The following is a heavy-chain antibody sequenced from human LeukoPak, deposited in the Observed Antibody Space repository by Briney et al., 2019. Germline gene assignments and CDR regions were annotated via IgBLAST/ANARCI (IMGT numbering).Heavy chain of an antibody. J-gene: IGHJ6*02. D-gene: IGHD3-10*01. CDR2: GSNK. CDR3: AREDGSGSYYYYYYYGMDV. Sequence: GSNKYYADSVKGRFTISRDNSKNTLYLQMNSLRAEDTAVYYCAREDGSGSYYYYYYYGMDVWGQGTTVTVSS. V-gene: IGHV3-30-3*01.